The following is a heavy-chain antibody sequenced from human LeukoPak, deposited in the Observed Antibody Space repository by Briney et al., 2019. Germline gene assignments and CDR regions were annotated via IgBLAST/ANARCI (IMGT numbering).Heavy chain of an antibody. CDR1: GYTFTSSD. CDR2: MNPNSGNT. Sequence: GASVKVSCKASGYTFTSSDINWVRQATGQGLEWMGWMNPNSGNTGYAQKFQGRVTITRNTSISTAYMELSSLRSEDTAVYYCARGGAPITIFGVVIIVSGMDYWGQGTLVTVSS. J-gene: IGHJ4*02. CDR3: ARGGAPITIFGVVIIVSGMDY. D-gene: IGHD3-3*01. V-gene: IGHV1-8*01.